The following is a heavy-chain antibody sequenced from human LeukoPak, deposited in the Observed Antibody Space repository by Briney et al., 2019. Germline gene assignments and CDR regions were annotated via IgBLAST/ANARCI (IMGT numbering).Heavy chain of an antibody. CDR3: AAGKVVVAARWFDP. J-gene: IGHJ5*02. V-gene: IGHV1-24*01. CDR2: FDPEDDET. CDR1: GYTLTELS. D-gene: IGHD2-15*01. Sequence: ASVKVSCKVSGYTLTELSMHWVRQAPGKGLEWMGGFDPEDDETIYAQKFQGRVTMTEDTSTDTAYMELSSLRSEDTAVYYCAAGKVVVAARWFDPWGQGTLVTVSS.